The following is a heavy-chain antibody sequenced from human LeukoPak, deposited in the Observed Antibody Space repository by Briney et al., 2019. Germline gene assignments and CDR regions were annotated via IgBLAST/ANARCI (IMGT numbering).Heavy chain of an antibody. Sequence: GASVKVSCKASGGTFSSYAISWVRQAPGQGLEWMGRIIPILGIANYAQKLQGRVTMTTDTSTSTASMELGSLRSDDTAVYYCARGSLYGDYIFEYWGQGTLVTVSS. CDR3: ARGSLYGDYIFEY. CDR2: IIPILGIA. D-gene: IGHD4-17*01. CDR1: GGTFSSYA. V-gene: IGHV1-69*04. J-gene: IGHJ4*02.